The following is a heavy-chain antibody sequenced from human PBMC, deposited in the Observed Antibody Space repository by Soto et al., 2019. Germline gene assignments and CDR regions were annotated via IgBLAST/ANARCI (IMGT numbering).Heavy chain of an antibody. V-gene: IGHV1-18*01. CDR2: ISAHNGNT. CDR3: ARGRYGAY. CDR1: GYGFTTYG. J-gene: IGHJ4*02. D-gene: IGHD3-10*01. Sequence: QVHLVQSGAEVKKPGASVKVSCKGSGYGFTTYGITWVRQAPGQGLEWMAWISAHNGNTNYAQKLQGRVTVTRDTSTSTPYMELSSLRRDDTAVYDCARGRYGAYWGQGALVTVSS.